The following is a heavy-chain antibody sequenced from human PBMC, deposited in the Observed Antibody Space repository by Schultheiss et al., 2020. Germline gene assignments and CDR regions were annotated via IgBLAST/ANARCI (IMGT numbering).Heavy chain of an antibody. CDR2: IYYSGST. Sequence: SETLSLTCIVSGDSISSYYWRWIRQPPGKGLEWIGYIYYSGSTNYNPSLKSRVTMSVDTSKNQFSLKLSSVTAADTAVYYCARDGSAMDVWGQGTTVTVSS. CDR1: GDSISSYY. CDR3: ARDGSAMDV. V-gene: IGHV4-59*12. J-gene: IGHJ6*02.